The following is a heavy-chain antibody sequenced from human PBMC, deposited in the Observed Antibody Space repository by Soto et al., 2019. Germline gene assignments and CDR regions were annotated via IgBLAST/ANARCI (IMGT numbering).Heavy chain of an antibody. CDR1: GGSISSSSFH. Sequence: QLQLQESGPGLVKPSETLSLTCTVSGGSISSSSFHWGWIRQPPGKGLEWIGSIDYSGSTYYSPSRKSRVTISVDTSKNQFSLKLSSVTAADTAVYYCARRERAAGTDWWFDPWGQGTLVTVSS. V-gene: IGHV4-39*01. D-gene: IGHD6-13*01. CDR3: ARRERAAGTDWWFDP. CDR2: IDYSGST. J-gene: IGHJ5*02.